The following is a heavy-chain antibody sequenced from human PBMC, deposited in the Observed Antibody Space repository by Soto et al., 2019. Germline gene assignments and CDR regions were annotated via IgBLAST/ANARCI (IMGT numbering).Heavy chain of an antibody. D-gene: IGHD3-3*01. CDR3: ARGAGLFGVVAFDY. Sequence: QVQLVQSGAEVKKPGSSVKVSCKASGGTVSGDGISWVRQAPGQGLEWMGGVIPILASTYYAQAVQGRITITADESTSTVYMELRRLRADDTAVYYCARGAGLFGVVAFDYWGQGTLVTVSS. CDR1: GGTVSGDG. J-gene: IGHJ4*02. CDR2: VIPILAST. V-gene: IGHV1-69*01.